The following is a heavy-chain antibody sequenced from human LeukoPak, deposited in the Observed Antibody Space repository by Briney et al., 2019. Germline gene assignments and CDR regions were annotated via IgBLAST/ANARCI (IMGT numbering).Heavy chain of an antibody. V-gene: IGHV3-30*02. CDR3: AKDLRSGYCS. CDR2: IRYDGSNK. D-gene: IGHD3-22*01. J-gene: IGHJ5*02. Sequence: GGSLRLSCAASGFTFSNYGMHWVRQAPDKGLEWVSFIRYDGSNKYYVDSVKGRFTISRDNSKNTLYLQMNSLRTEDTAVYYCAKDLRSGYCSWGQGTLVTVSS. CDR1: GFTFSNYG.